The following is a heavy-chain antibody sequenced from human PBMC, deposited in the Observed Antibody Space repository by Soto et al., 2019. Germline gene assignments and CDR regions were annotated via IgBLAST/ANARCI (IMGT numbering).Heavy chain of an antibody. Sequence: GGSLRLSCAASGFTFSSYAMNWVRQGPGKGLEWVSYSSSSSSTLKYADSVKGRFTISRDNAKSSLFLQMNSLRDEDTAVYYCTRDPERTAPPYYYGMDVWGQGTTVTVSS. V-gene: IGHV3-48*02. CDR1: GFTFSSYA. D-gene: IGHD2-21*02. J-gene: IGHJ6*02. CDR2: SSSSSSTL. CDR3: TRDPERTAPPYYYGMDV.